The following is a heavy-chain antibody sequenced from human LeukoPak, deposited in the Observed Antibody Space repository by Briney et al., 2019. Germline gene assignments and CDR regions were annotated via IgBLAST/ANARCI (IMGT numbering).Heavy chain of an antibody. Sequence: PGGSLRLSCAASGFTFSSYWMSWVRQAPGKGLEWVANIEQDGSEKNYVDSVKGRFTISRDNAKNSLDLQMNSLRAEDTAVYYCARAGGYASSWAYWGQGTLVTVSS. CDR1: GFTFSSYW. D-gene: IGHD5-12*01. J-gene: IGHJ4*02. CDR2: IEQDGSEK. CDR3: ARAGGYASSWAY. V-gene: IGHV3-7*01.